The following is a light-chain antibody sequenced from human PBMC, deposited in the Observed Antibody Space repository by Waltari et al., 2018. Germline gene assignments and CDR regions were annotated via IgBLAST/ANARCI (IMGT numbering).Light chain of an antibody. V-gene: IGLV4-69*01. CDR3: QTGGHGTWV. CDR2: VNSDGSH. Sequence: QLVLTQSPSASASLAASVKLTCTLSSGQSSHVLAWPHQQAEKGPRYLMKVNSDGSHRKGDKIPDRFSSSSSGAERYLTISNLQSEDEADYYWQTGGHGTWVFGGGTKLTVL. J-gene: IGLJ3*02. CDR1: SGQSSHV.